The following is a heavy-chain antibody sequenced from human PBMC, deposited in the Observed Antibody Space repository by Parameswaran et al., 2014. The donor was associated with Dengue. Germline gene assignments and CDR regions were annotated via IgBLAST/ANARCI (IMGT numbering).Heavy chain of an antibody. D-gene: IGHD5-12*01. J-gene: IGHJ4*02. Sequence: SQTLSLTCAVYGGSFSGYYWSWIRQPPGKGLEWIGEINHSGSTNYNPSLKSRVTISVDTSKNQFSLKLSSVTAADTAVYYCARGLRGYSGYGVDYWGQGTLVTVSS. CDR3: ARGLRGYSGYGVDY. CDR1: GGSFSGYY. CDR2: INHSGST. V-gene: IGHV4-34*01.